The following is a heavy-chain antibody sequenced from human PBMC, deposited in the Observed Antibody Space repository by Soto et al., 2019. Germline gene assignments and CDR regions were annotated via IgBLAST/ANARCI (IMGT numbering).Heavy chain of an antibody. CDR1: GFTLSSYA. V-gene: IGHV3-21*01. CDR2: IRGFSPYT. CDR3: ARDRGYDAHDYYYNAMDV. D-gene: IGHD2-15*01. J-gene: IGHJ6*02. Sequence: GSLRLSCSASGFTLSSYAMHWVRQAPGKGLEWVSGIRGFSPYTFYAESVKGRFTISRDNAKNSLYLQMNSLGVENTAVYYCARDRGYDAHDYYYNAMDVWGQGTTVTVSS.